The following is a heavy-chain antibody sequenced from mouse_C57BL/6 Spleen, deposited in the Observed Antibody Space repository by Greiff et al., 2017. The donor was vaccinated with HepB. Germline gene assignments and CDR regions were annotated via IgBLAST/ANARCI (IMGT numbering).Heavy chain of an antibody. V-gene: IGHV5-17*01. CDR2: ISSGSSTI. CDR1: GFTFSDYG. J-gene: IGHJ2*01. D-gene: IGHD1-1*01. CDR3: AIYYYGSSSYYFDY. Sequence: EVHLVESGGGLVKPGGSLKLSCAASGFTFSDYGMHWVRQAPEKGLEWVAYISSGSSTIYYADTVKGRFTISRDNAKNTLFLQMTSLRSEDTAMYYCAIYYYGSSSYYFDYWGQGTTLTVSS.